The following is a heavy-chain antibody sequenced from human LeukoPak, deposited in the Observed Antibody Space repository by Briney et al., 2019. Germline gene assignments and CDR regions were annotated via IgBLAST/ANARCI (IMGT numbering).Heavy chain of an antibody. Sequence: SETLSLTCTVSGGSISSRTYYWGWIRQPPGKGLEWIGSIHYSGSTYYNPSLKSRVTISVDTSRNQFSLRLSSVTAADTAVYYCAGLNYDILTIPDYWGQGTLVTVSS. CDR3: AGLNYDILTIPDY. CDR2: IHYSGST. D-gene: IGHD3-9*01. J-gene: IGHJ4*02. V-gene: IGHV4-39*01. CDR1: GGSISSRTYY.